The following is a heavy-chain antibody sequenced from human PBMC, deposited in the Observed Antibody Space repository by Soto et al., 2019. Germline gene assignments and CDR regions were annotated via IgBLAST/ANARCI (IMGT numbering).Heavy chain of an antibody. J-gene: IGHJ4*02. CDR1: GTSIRCYY. CDR2: IYYTGTT. D-gene: IGHD5-18*01. CDR3: AREVSSFGSNHFDS. V-gene: IGHV4-59*01. Sequence: SETLSVTCSVSGTSIRCYYWTWIRQPPGKGLEWIGYIYYTGTTKYNPSLKSRVTISVDTSKNQFSLRLNSVTAADTAVYYCAREVSSFGSNHFDSWGQGALVTVSS.